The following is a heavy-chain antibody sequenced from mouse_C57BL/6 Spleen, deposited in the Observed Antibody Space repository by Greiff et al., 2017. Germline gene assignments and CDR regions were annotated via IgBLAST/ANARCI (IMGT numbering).Heavy chain of an antibody. V-gene: IGHV2-6*02. CDR1: GFSLTSYG. D-gene: IGHD2-3*01. CDR3: AGNDGTFEGFAD. Sequence: QVQLKESGPGLVAPSQSLSITCTVSGFSLTSYGVHWVRQPPGKGLEWLVVIWSDGSTTYNSPHKSRLGISKDNSKSQVVFKMNSLQTDETAMDYCAGNDGTFEGFADWGQGTLVTVSA. J-gene: IGHJ3*01. CDR2: IWSDGST.